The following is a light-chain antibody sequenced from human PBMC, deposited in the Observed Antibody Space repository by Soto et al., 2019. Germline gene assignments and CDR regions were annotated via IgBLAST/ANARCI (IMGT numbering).Light chain of an antibody. CDR1: SSDVGGYNF. CDR2: EVS. V-gene: IGLV2-14*01. J-gene: IGLJ2*01. CDR3: SSYTSGATVV. Sequence: QSALTQAASVSGSPGQSITISCTGTSSDVGGYNFVSWYQHHPGKAPKLMIYEVSHRPSGVSNRFSGSKSGDTASLTISGLQSEDEAHYYCSSYTSGATVVFGGGTKVTVL.